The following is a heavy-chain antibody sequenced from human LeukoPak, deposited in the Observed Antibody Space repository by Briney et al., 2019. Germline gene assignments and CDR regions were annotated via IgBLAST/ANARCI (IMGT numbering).Heavy chain of an antibody. CDR1: GFTFSSYS. D-gene: IGHD1-26*01. CDR3: AREAWRWELGSSYWYFDL. CDR2: ISSSSSYI. J-gene: IGHJ2*01. Sequence: PGGSLRLSCAASGFTFSSYSMNWVRQAPGKGLEWVSSISSSSSYIYYADSVKGRFTISRDNAKNSLYLQMNSLRAEDTAVYYCAREAWRWELGSSYWYFDLWGRGTLVTVSS. V-gene: IGHV3-21*01.